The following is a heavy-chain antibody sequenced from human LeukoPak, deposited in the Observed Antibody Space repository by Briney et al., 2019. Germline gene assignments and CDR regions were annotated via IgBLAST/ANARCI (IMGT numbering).Heavy chain of an antibody. CDR3: AKGGRVQPEYFQH. CDR1: GFTFSSYG. V-gene: IGHV3-30*02. J-gene: IGHJ1*01. Sequence: GGSLRLSCAASGFTFSSYGMHWVRQAPGEGLEWVAFIRYDGSNKYYADSVKGRFTISRDNSKNTLYPQMNSLRAEDTAVYYCAKGGRVQPEYFQHWGQGTLVTVSS. CDR2: IRYDGSNK.